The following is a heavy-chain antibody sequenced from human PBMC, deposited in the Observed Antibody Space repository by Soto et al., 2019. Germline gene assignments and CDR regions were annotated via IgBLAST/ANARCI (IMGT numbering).Heavy chain of an antibody. V-gene: IGHV3-23*01. CDR3: AKRSSSSTFDY. Sequence: GGSLRLSCAASGFTFSSYSMNWVRQAPGKGLEWVSVISGSDDSTYYADSVKGRFTISRDNSKNMLYLQMNSLRAEDTAVYYCAKRSSSSTFDYWGQGTLVTVSS. CDR1: GFTFSSYS. D-gene: IGHD6-6*01. J-gene: IGHJ4*02. CDR2: ISGSDDST.